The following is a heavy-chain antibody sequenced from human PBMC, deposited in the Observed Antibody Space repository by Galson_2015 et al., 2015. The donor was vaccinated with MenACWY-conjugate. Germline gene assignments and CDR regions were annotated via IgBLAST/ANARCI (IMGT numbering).Heavy chain of an antibody. J-gene: IGHJ3*01. Sequence: RLSFAASGFTFSINGIHWVRQSPGTGLGWVAWVRDIGNDKSYADSVTGRFTISRDNSKSTVSLQMNNLRAETRAKYYCEKDAQWPFDFWGQGTMVTVSS. D-gene: IGHD6-19*01. CDR3: EKDAQWPFDF. V-gene: IGHV3-30*02. CDR1: GFTFSING. CDR2: VRDIGNDK.